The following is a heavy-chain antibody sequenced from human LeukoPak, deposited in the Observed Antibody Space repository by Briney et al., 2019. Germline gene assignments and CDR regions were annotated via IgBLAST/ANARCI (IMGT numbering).Heavy chain of an antibody. D-gene: IGHD4-17*01. CDR2: IFYNGNT. J-gene: IGHJ4*02. CDR1: GGSIRNYY. CDR3: ARHKDSGDYPLDY. Sequence: SETPSLTCTVSGGSIRNYYWSWIRQPPGRGLQWIGYIFYNGNTNYNPSLKSRFTISVDMSKNHFSLKLNSVTAADTAIYYCARHKDSGDYPLDYWGQGILVSVSS. V-gene: IGHV4-59*01.